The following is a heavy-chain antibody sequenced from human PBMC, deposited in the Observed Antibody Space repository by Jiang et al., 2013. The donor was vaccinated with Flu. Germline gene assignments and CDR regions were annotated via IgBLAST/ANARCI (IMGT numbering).Heavy chain of an antibody. Sequence: LTCSVSGGSIFSDTYYWVWIRQPPGKRLEWIGGIYYSGSAYYNPSLSSRVAMSVDTSKNQLSLKLTSVTAADTAVYFCARAQKYSGFELPYFDYWGQGILVTVSS. J-gene: IGHJ4*02. D-gene: IGHD5-12*01. CDR3: ARAQKYSGFELPYFDY. CDR1: GGSIFSDTYY. CDR2: IYYSGSA. V-gene: IGHV4-39*07.